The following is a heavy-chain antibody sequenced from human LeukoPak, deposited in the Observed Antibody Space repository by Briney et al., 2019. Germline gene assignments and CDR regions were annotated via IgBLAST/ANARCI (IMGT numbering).Heavy chain of an antibody. CDR1: GYSISSGYY. CDR2: IYHSGST. J-gene: IGHJ4*02. D-gene: IGHD2-2*01. CDR3: ARDWPNIGYQLLAMGNFDY. Sequence: SETLSLTCTVSGYSISSGYYWGWIRQPPGKGLEWIGSIYHSGSTYYNPSLKSRVTISVDTSKNQFSLKLSSVTAADTAVYYCARDWPNIGYQLLAMGNFDYWGQGTLVTVSS. V-gene: IGHV4-38-2*02.